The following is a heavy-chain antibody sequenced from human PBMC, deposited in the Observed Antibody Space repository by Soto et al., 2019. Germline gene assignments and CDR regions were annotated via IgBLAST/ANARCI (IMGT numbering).Heavy chain of an antibody. J-gene: IGHJ3*02. Sequence: GGSLRLSCAASGFTFSSYGMHWVRQAPGKGLEWVAVISYDGSNKYYADSVKGRFTISRDNSKNTLYLQMNSLRAEDTAVYYCAKDRNYDFWSGASPDAFDIWGQGTMVTVSS. D-gene: IGHD3-3*01. CDR1: GFTFSSYG. V-gene: IGHV3-30*18. CDR3: AKDRNYDFWSGASPDAFDI. CDR2: ISYDGSNK.